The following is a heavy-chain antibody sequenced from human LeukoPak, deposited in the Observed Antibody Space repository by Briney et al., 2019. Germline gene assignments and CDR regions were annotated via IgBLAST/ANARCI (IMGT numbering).Heavy chain of an antibody. V-gene: IGHV3-13*01. Sequence: GGSLRLSCAASGFTFSSYDMHWVRHATGKGLEWVSAIGTAGDTYYPGSVKGRFTISREDAKNSLYLQMNSLRAGDTAVHYCARVKGQTPYGSGSYYYYYYGMDVWGQGTTVTVSS. D-gene: IGHD3-10*01. CDR2: IGTAGDT. CDR1: GFTFSSYD. J-gene: IGHJ6*02. CDR3: ARVKGQTPYGSGSYYYYYYGMDV.